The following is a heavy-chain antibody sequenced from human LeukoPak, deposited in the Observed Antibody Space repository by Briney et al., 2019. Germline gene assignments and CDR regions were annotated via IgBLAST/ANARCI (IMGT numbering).Heavy chain of an antibody. CDR1: GYTFTGYY. D-gene: IGHD3-22*01. CDR3: ARDLRYGYDSSKTFDI. J-gene: IGHJ3*02. Sequence: ASVKVSCKASGYTFTGYYMHWVRQAPGQGLEWMGRINPNSGGTNYAQKFQGRVTMTRDTSISTAYMELSRLRSDDTAVYYCARDLRYGYDSSKTFDIWGQGTMVTVPS. V-gene: IGHV1-2*06. CDR2: INPNSGGT.